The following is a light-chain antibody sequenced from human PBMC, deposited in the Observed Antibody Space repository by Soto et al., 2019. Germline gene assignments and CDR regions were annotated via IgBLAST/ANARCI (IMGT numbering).Light chain of an antibody. CDR2: EAS. Sequence: EIVLTQSPATLSLSPGERATLSCRASQSVGTILAWYQQKPGQAPRLLIYEASNRDAGIPARFSGSGSGTDFTLAISSLEPEDFAVYYSQQRADWQLTFCGGTKVEIK. CDR3: QQRADWQLT. V-gene: IGKV3-11*01. J-gene: IGKJ4*01. CDR1: QSVGTI.